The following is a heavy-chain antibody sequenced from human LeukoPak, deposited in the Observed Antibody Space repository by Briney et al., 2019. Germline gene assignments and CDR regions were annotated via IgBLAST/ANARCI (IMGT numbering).Heavy chain of an antibody. Sequence: PGGSLRLSCAASGFTFSSYGMHWVRQAPGKGLEWVSYISSSSSTIYYADSVKGRFTISRDNAKNSLHLQMNSLRAEDTAVYYCARGYDFWSGYTWGQGTLVTVSS. D-gene: IGHD3-3*01. V-gene: IGHV3-48*01. CDR3: ARGYDFWSGYT. CDR1: GFTFSSYG. J-gene: IGHJ5*02. CDR2: ISSSSSTI.